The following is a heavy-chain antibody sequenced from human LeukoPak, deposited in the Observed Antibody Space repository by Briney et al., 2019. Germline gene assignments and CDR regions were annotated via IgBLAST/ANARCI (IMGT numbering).Heavy chain of an antibody. CDR3: ARHSRVIVGAICAYDF. V-gene: IGHV4-34*01. CDR1: GGSFSGYY. D-gene: IGHD1-26*01. Sequence: SETLSLTCAVYGGSFSGYYWSWLRQPPGKGLEWIGEINHSGSTNYNPSLKSRVTISVGTSENHFSLNLNSVTAADTALYYCARHSRVIVGAICAYDFWGQGTKVTVSS. J-gene: IGHJ3*01. CDR2: INHSGST.